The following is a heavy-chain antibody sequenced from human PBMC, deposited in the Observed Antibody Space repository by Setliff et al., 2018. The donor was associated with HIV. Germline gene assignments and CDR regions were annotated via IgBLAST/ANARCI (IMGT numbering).Heavy chain of an antibody. V-gene: IGHV1-2*02. J-gene: IGHJ3*02. Sequence: ASVKVSCKTSGYTFTASYLHWVRQAPGQGLQWMGWINVNSGGTKYAQKFQGRVTMTRDTSISTAYMEVSSLRSDDTAVYYCARAYGPIEAFDIWGQGTMVTVSS. CDR3: ARAYGPIEAFDI. D-gene: IGHD4-17*01. CDR1: GYTFTASY. CDR2: INVNSGGT.